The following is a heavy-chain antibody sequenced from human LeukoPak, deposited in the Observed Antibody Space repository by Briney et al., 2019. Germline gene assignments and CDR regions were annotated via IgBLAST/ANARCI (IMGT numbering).Heavy chain of an antibody. CDR2: IRYDGSNK. Sequence: GGSLRLSCAASGFTFSCYGMHWVRQAPGKGLEWVAFIRYDGSNKYYADSVKGRFTISRDNSKNTLYLQMNSLRAEDTAVYYCAKDLTRIEYSSSLDYWGQGTLVTVSS. J-gene: IGHJ4*02. CDR3: AKDLTRIEYSSSLDY. D-gene: IGHD6-6*01. V-gene: IGHV3-30*02. CDR1: GFTFSCYG.